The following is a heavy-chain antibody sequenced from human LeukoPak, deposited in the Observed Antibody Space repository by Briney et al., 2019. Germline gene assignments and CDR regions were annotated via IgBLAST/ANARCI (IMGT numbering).Heavy chain of an antibody. V-gene: IGHV4-61*01. D-gene: IGHD5-18*01. CDR2: IYYSGST. CDR1: GGSVSSGSYY. CDR3: ARGGKSIQLWPQIYGMDV. Sequence: PSETLSLTCTVSGGSVSSGSYYWSWIRQPPGKGLEWIGYIYYSGSTNYNPSLKSRVTISVDTSKNQFSLKLSSVTAADTAVYYCARGGKSIQLWPQIYGMDVWGQGTTVIVSS. J-gene: IGHJ6*02.